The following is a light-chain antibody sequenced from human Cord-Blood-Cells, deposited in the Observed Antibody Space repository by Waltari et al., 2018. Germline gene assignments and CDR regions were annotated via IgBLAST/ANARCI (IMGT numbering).Light chain of an antibody. CDR1: SSNIGAGYD. V-gene: IGLV1-40*01. CDR2: GNS. Sequence: QSVLTQPPSVSGAPGQRVTISCTGSSSNIGAGYDVHWYQQLPGTAPKRLIYGNSSRPSGVPDRFSGSKSGTSASRSITGLQAGDEADYYCQSYDSSLSGYVFGTGTKVTVL. J-gene: IGLJ1*01. CDR3: QSYDSSLSGYV.